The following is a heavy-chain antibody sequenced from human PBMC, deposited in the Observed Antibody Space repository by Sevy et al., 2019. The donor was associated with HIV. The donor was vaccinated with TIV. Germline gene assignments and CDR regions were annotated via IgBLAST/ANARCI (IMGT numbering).Heavy chain of an antibody. J-gene: IGHJ6*02. V-gene: IGHV3-30*03. D-gene: IGHD3-3*01. CDR2: ISYDGSKK. CDR1: GVTFSSYG. Sequence: GGSLRLSCAASGVTFSSYGIHWVRQAPGKGLEWVAVISYDGSKKNHAESMKGRFTISRDNSKNTLYLEMSSLRPEDTAVYYCAHSSGLYGYYYGMYVWGQGTTVTVSS. CDR3: AHSSGLYGYYYGMYV.